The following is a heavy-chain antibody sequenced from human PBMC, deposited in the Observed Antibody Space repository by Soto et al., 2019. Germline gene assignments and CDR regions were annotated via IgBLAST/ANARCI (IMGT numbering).Heavy chain of an antibody. V-gene: IGHV1-18*01. D-gene: IGHD5-12*01. J-gene: IGHJ5*02. CDR3: ARHHGPTTSENWFDP. CDR2: ISTYSGDT. CDR1: GYTFFTYD. Sequence: QVHLVQSGVEVKTPGAAVKVSCQASGYTFFTYDISWVRQAPGQGLEWMGGISTYSGDTKYAQKFQGRVTMTTDAPTTTAYLELRSLRSDDTAVYYCARHHGPTTSENWFDPWGQGTLVTVSS.